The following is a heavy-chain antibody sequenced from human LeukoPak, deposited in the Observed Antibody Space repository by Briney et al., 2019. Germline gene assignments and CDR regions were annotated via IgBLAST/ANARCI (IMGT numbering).Heavy chain of an antibody. CDR1: GFTFRSHG. CDR2: IRPDGSNK. D-gene: IGHD1-26*01. Sequence: PGGPLRLSCAASGFTFRSHGMHWVRQAPGKGLEWVAFIRPDGSNKYHPDSVKGRFTVSRDNPKNTLYLQMNSLRAEDSAVYYCAKDGGSGTYSFDYWGQGTLVTVSS. J-gene: IGHJ4*02. V-gene: IGHV3-30*02. CDR3: AKDGGSGTYSFDY.